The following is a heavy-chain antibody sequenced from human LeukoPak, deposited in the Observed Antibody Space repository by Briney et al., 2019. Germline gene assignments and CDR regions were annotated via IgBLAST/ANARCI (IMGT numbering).Heavy chain of an antibody. J-gene: IGHJ4*02. V-gene: IGHV3-23*01. CDR1: GFTFSTYA. Sequence: GGSLRLSCAASGFTFSTYAMSWVRQAPGKGPEWVSAMSDTTYYADSVQGRFTISRDNSKSTLCLQMNSLRAEDTAVYYCAKQLGYCSDGSCYFPYWGQGTLVTVSS. CDR3: AKQLGYCSDGSCYFPY. D-gene: IGHD2-15*01. CDR2: MSDTT.